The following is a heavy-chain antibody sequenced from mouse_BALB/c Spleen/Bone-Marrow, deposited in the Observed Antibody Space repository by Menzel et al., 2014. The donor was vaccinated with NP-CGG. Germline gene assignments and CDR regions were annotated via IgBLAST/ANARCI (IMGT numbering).Heavy chain of an antibody. V-gene: IGHV1-7*01. D-gene: IGHD2-1*01. Sequence: VQLQQSGAELAKTGASVKMSCKASGYTFTSYWMHWVKQRPGQGLEWIGYINPSTGYTEYNQKFKDKATLTADKSSSTAYMQLSSLTSEDSAVYYCARGNYEAMDYWGQGTSVTVSS. CDR2: INPSTGYT. CDR1: GYTFTSYW. J-gene: IGHJ4*01. CDR3: ARGNYEAMDY.